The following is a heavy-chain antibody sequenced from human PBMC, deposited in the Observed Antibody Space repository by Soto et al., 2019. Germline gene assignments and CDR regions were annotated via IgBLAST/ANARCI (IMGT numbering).Heavy chain of an antibody. J-gene: IGHJ4*02. CDR3: AKDRRAGGNSAFYFDF. D-gene: IGHD3-16*01. V-gene: IGHV3-23*01. CDR2: ISATGGGT. Sequence: GGSLRLSCASSGFNFSNYAMSWVRQAPGKGLEWVSLISATGGGTYYADSVKGRFTISRDNSHNTLYLQVHSLTAEDTAVYYCAKDRRAGGNSAFYFDFWGQGAQVTVSS. CDR1: GFNFSNYA.